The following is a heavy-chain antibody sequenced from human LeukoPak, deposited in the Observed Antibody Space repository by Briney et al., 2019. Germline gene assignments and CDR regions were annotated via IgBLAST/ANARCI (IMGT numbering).Heavy chain of an antibody. J-gene: IGHJ4*02. CDR3: ARRYTADFDY. D-gene: IGHD2-21*02. CDR2: ISTYSGDT. Sequence: ASVKVSCKASGYNFSTYGISWVRQAPGQGLEWMGWISTYSGDTNYVQELQGRVTMTTDTSTSTAYMELRSPRSDDTAVYYCARRYTADFDYWGQGTLVIVSS. V-gene: IGHV1-18*01. CDR1: GYNFSTYG.